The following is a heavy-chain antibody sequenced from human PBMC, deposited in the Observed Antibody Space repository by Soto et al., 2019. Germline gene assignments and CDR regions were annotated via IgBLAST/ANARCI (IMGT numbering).Heavy chain of an antibody. CDR1: GYSFAGYW. J-gene: IGHJ4*02. CDR2: IDPSDSQT. D-gene: IGHD3-22*01. Sequence: GESLKISCKGSGYSFAGYWITWVRQKPGKGLEWMGRIDPSDSQTYYSPSFRGHVTISVTKSITTVFLQWSSLRASDTAMYYCASQIYDSDNGPNFQYYFDSWGQGPPVTVSS. V-gene: IGHV5-10-1*01. CDR3: ASQIYDSDNGPNFQYYFDS.